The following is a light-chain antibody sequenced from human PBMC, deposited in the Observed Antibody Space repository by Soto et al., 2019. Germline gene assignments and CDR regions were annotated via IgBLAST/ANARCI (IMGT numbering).Light chain of an antibody. V-gene: IGKV3-15*01. CDR3: QQYNDWPPT. CDR1: QSVRSN. CDR2: GAS. Sequence: EIVMTQSPATLSASPGERATLSCRASQSVRSNLAWYQQKPGQAPRLLIYGASTRATGIPARFSGSGSGTEFTLSIASLQSEDFQVYYCQQYNDWPPTLGQGTKVDTK. J-gene: IGKJ1*01.